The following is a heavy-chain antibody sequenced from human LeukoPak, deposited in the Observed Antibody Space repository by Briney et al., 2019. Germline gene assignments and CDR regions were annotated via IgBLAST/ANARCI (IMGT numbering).Heavy chain of an antibody. Sequence: GGSLRLSCADSGFIFSDHYMDWVRQAPGKGLEWIGRSRNEGHSYSTDFAASVRGRASLSRDHSRNSLYLQINSLRTDDTAVYYCVALLRGIGYWGQGTLVTVSS. J-gene: IGHJ4*02. CDR2: SRNEGHSYST. D-gene: IGHD3-10*01. CDR1: GFIFSDHY. V-gene: IGHV3-72*01. CDR3: VALLRGIGY.